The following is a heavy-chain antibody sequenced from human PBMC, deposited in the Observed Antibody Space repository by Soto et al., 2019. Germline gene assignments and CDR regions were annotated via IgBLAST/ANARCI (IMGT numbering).Heavy chain of an antibody. CDR1: GGTFSSYT. CDR3: ARSLGRGWTPY. D-gene: IGHD6-19*01. CDR2: IIPVFNTT. V-gene: IGHV1-69*06. Sequence: QVHLVQSEAEVKKPGSSVKVSCKASGGTFSSYTVSWVRQAPGQGLEWVGGIIPVFNTTYYAHKFQGRVTILADKSTSTAYMELSNLRSEDTAVYYCARSLGRGWTPYWGQGTLVTVSS. J-gene: IGHJ4*02.